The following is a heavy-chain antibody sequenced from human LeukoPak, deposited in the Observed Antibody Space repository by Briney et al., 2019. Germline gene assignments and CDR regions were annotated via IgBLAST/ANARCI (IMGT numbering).Heavy chain of an antibody. J-gene: IGHJ1*01. Sequence: SETLSLTCTVSGVSISSHYWSWIRQPPGKGLEWIGHMSYTGSTKYNPPLMSRVSISLDTSKNQFSLRLTSVTAADTAVYYCARSVETTPFAYFQDWGQGTLVTVSS. CDR3: ARSVETTPFAYFQD. D-gene: IGHD1-26*01. CDR2: MSYTGST. CDR1: GVSISSHY. V-gene: IGHV4-59*08.